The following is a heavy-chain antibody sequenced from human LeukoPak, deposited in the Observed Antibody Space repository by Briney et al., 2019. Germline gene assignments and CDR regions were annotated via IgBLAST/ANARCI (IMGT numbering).Heavy chain of an antibody. CDR3: AKDIRATSVAGTSGFDC. Sequence: GGSLRLSCAASGFTFDDYAMLWVRHAPGKGLEWVSGISWNSGTMDYADSVKSRFNISRDNAKNSLYLQMNSLRAEDTALYYCAKDIRATSVAGTSGFDCWGQGTLVTVSS. V-gene: IGHV3-9*01. CDR1: GFTFDDYA. D-gene: IGHD6-19*01. J-gene: IGHJ4*02. CDR2: ISWNSGTM.